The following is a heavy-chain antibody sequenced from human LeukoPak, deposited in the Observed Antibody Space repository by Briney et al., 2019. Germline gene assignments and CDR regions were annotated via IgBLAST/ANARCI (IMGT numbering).Heavy chain of an antibody. CDR3: ARHYSSGWSELDY. D-gene: IGHD6-19*01. CDR2: IYYSGST. Sequence: TSETLSLTCTVSGGSISSSSYYWGWIRQPPGKGLEWIGSIYYSGSTYYNPSLKSRVTISVDTSKNQFSLKLSSVTAADTAVYYYARHYSSGWSELDYWGQGTLVTVSS. CDR1: GGSISSSSYY. J-gene: IGHJ4*02. V-gene: IGHV4-39*01.